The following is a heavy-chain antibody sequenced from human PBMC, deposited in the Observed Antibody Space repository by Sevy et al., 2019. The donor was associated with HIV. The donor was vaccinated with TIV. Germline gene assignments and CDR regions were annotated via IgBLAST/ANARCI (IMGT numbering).Heavy chain of an antibody. CDR3: VRAIQSEGSF. V-gene: IGHV3-7*04. J-gene: IGHJ4*02. Sequence: GESLKISCAAPGFSLETYWMNWVRQAPGKPLEWVANIKEDDTVKYYVDSVKGRFTIFRDNGRNLVYLVMNNLRVGDTARYYCVRAIQSEGSFWGQGTLVTVSS. D-gene: IGHD2-2*02. CDR2: IKEDDTVK. CDR1: GFSLETYW.